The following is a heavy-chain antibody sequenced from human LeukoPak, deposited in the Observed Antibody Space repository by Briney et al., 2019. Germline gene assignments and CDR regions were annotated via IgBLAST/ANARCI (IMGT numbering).Heavy chain of an antibody. V-gene: IGHV1-18*01. Sequence: ASVKVSCKASGYTFTSYGISWVRQAPGQGLEWMGWISAYNGNTNYAQKLQGRVTMTTDTSTSTAYMELSSLRSEDTAVYYCARGPSNTAMVTYYYYYYYMDVWGKGTTVTVSS. J-gene: IGHJ6*03. D-gene: IGHD5-18*01. CDR1: GYTFTSYG. CDR3: ARGPSNTAMVTYYYYYYYMDV. CDR2: ISAYNGNT.